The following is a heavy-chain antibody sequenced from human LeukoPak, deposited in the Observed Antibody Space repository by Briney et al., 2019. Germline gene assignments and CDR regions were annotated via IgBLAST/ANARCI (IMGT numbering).Heavy chain of an antibody. CDR3: AKDRSGGSGTLFPVFDF. Sequence: GGPLRLSCAASGFTFSSYSMNWVRQAPGKGLEWVSSISGSGGSKYYANSVKDRLTISRDNSRSTPYLQMDSLRAEDTAVYYCAKDRSGGSGTLFPVFDFWGQGTLVTVSS. J-gene: IGHJ4*02. V-gene: IGHV3-23*01. CDR1: GFTFSSYS. CDR2: ISGSGGSK. D-gene: IGHD3-10*01.